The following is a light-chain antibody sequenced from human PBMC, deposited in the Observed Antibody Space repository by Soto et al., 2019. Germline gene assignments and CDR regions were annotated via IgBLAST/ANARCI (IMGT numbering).Light chain of an antibody. J-gene: IGKJ4*01. CDR1: QSISYW. V-gene: IGKV1-5*03. CDR3: QQYANYPIT. CDR2: KAS. Sequence: DIQMTQSPYTLSASVGDRVTITCRASQSISYWLAWYQQKPGKAPKLLIYKASNLESGVPSRVSGSGSGTEFSLNISSLQPDDFATYYCQQYANYPITFGGGTKVEIK.